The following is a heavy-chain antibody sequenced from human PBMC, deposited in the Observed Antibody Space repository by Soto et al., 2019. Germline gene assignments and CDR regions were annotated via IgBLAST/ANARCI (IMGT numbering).Heavy chain of an antibody. CDR2: IYYSGSA. CDR1: GASISRGAYY. V-gene: IGHV4-31*03. D-gene: IGHD7-27*01. CDR3: SRGVLANWGPENWFDP. J-gene: IGHJ5*02. Sequence: SETLSLTCSVSGASISRGAYYWSWIRQHPGKGLEWIGNIYYSGSAYYNPSLKSRVAISVDTSQNQFSLRLSSVTAADTAVYYCSRGVLANWGPENWFDPWGQGTLVTVSS.